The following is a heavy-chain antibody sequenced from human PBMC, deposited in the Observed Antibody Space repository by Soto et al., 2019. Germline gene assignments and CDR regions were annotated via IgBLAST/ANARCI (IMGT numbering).Heavy chain of an antibody. CDR3: TRXRLTIFGVVAYYYGMDV. D-gene: IGHD3-3*02. V-gene: IGHV3-49*03. J-gene: IGHJ6*02. Sequence: PGVSLRLSCTASGFTFGYYAMSWFRQAPGKGLEWVGFIRSKAYGGTTEYAASVKGRFTISRDDSKSIAYLQMNSLKTEDTAVYYCTRXRLTIFGVVAYYYGMDVWGQGTTVTVSS. CDR2: IRSKAYGGTT. CDR1: GFTFGYYA.